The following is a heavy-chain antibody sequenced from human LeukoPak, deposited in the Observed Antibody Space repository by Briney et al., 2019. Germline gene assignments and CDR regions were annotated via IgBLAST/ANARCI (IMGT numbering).Heavy chain of an antibody. D-gene: IGHD3-10*02. CDR2: INSDGSST. V-gene: IGHV3-74*01. CDR1: GFTFSSYW. CDR3: AELGITMIGGV. Sequence: GGSLRLSCAASGFTFSSYWMHWVRQAPGKGLVWVSRINSDGSSTSYADSVKGRFSISRDNAKNTLYLQMNSPRAEDTAVYYSAELGITMIGGVWGKGTTVTISS. J-gene: IGHJ6*04.